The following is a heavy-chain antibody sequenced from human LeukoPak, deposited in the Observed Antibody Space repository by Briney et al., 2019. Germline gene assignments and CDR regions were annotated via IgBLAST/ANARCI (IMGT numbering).Heavy chain of an antibody. CDR2: ISSSSSTI. Sequence: LTGGSLRLSCAASGFTFSSYSMNWVRQAPGKGLEWVSYISSSSSTIYYADSVKGRFTISRDNAKNSPYLQMNSLRAEDTAMYYCASYGSGSYYKLRFDYRGQGTLVTVSS. V-gene: IGHV3-48*04. CDR1: GFTFSSYS. J-gene: IGHJ4*02. CDR3: ASYGSGSYYKLRFDY. D-gene: IGHD3-10*01.